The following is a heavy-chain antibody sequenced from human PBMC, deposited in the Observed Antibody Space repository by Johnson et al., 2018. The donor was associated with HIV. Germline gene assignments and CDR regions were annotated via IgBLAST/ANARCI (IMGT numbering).Heavy chain of an antibody. V-gene: IGHV3-15*01. J-gene: IGHJ3*02. CDR1: GFTFSTFG. CDR3: TTDLVTPHAFDI. CDR2: IKSKTDGGTT. D-gene: IGHD4-23*01. Sequence: MQLVESGGGVVQPGGSLRLSCAASGFTFSTFGMHWVRQAPGKGLEWVGRIKSKTDGGTTDYAAPVKGRFTISRDDSKNTLYLQMNSLKTEDTAVYYCTTDLVTPHAFDIWGQGTMVTVSS.